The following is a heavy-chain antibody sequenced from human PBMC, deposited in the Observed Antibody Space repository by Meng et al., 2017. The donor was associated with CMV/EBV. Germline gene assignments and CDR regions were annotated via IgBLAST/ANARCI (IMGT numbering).Heavy chain of an antibody. D-gene: IGHD3-3*01. J-gene: IGHJ4*02. CDR1: GWSFIGYH. Sequence: FGWSFIGYHWSWIPHPPGTGLEWIWEINHSGSTNYNPSLKSRVTISVDTSKNQFSLKLSSVTAADTAVYYCASLRTIFGVVPSNDYWGQGTLVTVSS. CDR2: INHSGST. V-gene: IGHV4-34*01. CDR3: ASLRTIFGVVPSNDY.